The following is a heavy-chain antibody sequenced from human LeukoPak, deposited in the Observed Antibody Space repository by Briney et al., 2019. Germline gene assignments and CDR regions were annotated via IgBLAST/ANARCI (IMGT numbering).Heavy chain of an antibody. CDR2: IISIFGTA. CDR3: ARFREYSSSSLYDY. J-gene: IGHJ4*02. D-gene: IGHD6-6*01. Sequence: SVKVSCKASGGTFSSYAISWVRQAPGQGLEWMGGIISIFGTANYAQKFQGRVTITADESTSTAYMERSSLRSEDTAVYYCARFREYSSSSLYDYWGQGTLVTVSS. V-gene: IGHV1-69*13. CDR1: GGTFSSYA.